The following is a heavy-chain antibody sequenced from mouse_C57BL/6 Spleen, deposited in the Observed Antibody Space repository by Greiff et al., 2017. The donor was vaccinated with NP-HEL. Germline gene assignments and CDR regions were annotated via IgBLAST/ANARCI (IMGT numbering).Heavy chain of an antibody. J-gene: IGHJ2*01. CDR3: ARRDDGLDY. D-gene: IGHD2-3*01. CDR1: GYAFTNYL. V-gene: IGHV1-54*01. CDR2: INPGSGGT. Sequence: QVQLKESGAELVRPGTSVKVSCKASGYAFTNYLIEWVKQRPGQGLEWIGVINPGSGGTNYNEKFKGKATLTADKSSSTAYMQLSSLTSEDSAVYFCARRDDGLDYWGQGTTLTVSS.